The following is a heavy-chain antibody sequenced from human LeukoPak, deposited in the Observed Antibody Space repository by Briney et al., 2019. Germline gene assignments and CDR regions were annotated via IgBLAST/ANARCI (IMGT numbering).Heavy chain of an antibody. CDR3: AKPTESYYYDSSGSNLFDP. J-gene: IGHJ5*02. CDR1: GYSFTSYW. Sequence: GESLKISCEASGYSFTSYWIGWVRQMPGKGLEGMRVIYPGDSDTRYSPSFQGQVTITADKSIRSDYLKWSSMKASETGMYDCAKPTESYYYDSSGSNLFDPWGQGTEVTVPS. CDR2: IYPGDSDT. V-gene: IGHV5-51*01. D-gene: IGHD3-22*01.